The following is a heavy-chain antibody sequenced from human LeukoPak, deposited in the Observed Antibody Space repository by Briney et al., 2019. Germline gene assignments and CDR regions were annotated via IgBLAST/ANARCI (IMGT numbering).Heavy chain of an antibody. V-gene: IGHV4-34*01. CDR2: INHSGST. CDR3: ARGLRIAAGMDV. CDR1: GGSISGYY. D-gene: IGHD6-13*01. Sequence: PSETLSLTCAVYGGSISGYYWSWIRQPPGKGLEWIGEINHSGSTNYNPSLKSRVTISVDTSKNQFSLKLSSVTAADTAVYYCARGLRIAAGMDVWGKGTTVTVSS. J-gene: IGHJ6*04.